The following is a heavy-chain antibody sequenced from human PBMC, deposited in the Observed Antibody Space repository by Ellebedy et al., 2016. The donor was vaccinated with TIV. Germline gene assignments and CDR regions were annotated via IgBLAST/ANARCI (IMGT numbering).Heavy chain of an antibody. V-gene: IGHV1-69*06. J-gene: IGHJ4*02. CDR2: IIPIFGTA. CDR1: GGTFSSYA. Sequence: SVKVSCXASGGTFSSYAISWVRQAPGQGLEWMGGIIPIFGTANYAQKFQGRVTITADKSTSTAYMELSSLRSEDTAVYYCARGGDTAMVHGGGGFDYWGQGTLVTVSS. CDR3: ARGGDTAMVHGGGGFDY. D-gene: IGHD5-18*01.